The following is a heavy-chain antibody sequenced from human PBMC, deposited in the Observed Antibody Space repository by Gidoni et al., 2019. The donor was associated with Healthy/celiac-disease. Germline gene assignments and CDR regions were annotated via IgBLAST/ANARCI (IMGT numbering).Heavy chain of an antibody. CDR3: AGRARTYDFWSGYAFDI. CDR1: GGTFSSYA. V-gene: IGHV1-69*06. CDR2: IIPIFGTA. J-gene: IGHJ3*02. D-gene: IGHD3-3*01. Sequence: QVQLVQSGAEVKKPGSSVKVSCKASGGTFSSYAISWVRQVPGQGLEWMGGIIPIFGTANYAQKFQGRVTITADKSTSTAYMELSSLRSEDTAVYYCAGRARTYDFWSGYAFDIWGQGTMVTVSS.